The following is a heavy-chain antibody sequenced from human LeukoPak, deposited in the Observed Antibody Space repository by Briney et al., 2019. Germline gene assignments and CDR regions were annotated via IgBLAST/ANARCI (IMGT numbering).Heavy chain of an antibody. J-gene: IGHJ4*01. V-gene: IGHV1-2*02. CDR2: INPNSGRT. CDR1: GYTFIGYY. D-gene: IGHD6-19*01. CDR3: AKDRTRTGYSSGWYHDY. Sequence: ASVKVSCKASGYTFIGYYMHWVRQAPGQGLEWMGWINPNSGRTNYAQKFQGSVTMTRDTSNSTAYMELSRLRSDDTAVYYCAKDRTRTGYSSGWYHDYRGHGTLVTASS.